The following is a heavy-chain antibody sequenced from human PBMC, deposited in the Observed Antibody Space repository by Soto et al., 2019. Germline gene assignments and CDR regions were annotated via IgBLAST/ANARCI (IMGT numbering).Heavy chain of an antibody. CDR2: ISSSSSYI. D-gene: IGHD6-19*01. Sequence: PGGSLRLSCAASGFTFSSYSMNWVRQAPGKGLEWVSSISSSSSYIYYADSVKGRFTISRDNAKNSLYLQMNSLRAEDTAVYYCARDGGGWLVYDYYYGMDVWGQGTTVTVSS. CDR3: ARDGGGWLVYDYYYGMDV. J-gene: IGHJ6*02. CDR1: GFTFSSYS. V-gene: IGHV3-21*01.